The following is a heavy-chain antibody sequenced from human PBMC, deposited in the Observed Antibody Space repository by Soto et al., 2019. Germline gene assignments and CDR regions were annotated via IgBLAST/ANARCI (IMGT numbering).Heavy chain of an antibody. Sequence: QVQLQQWGAGLLKPSETLSLTCAVYGGSFSGYYWSWIRQPPGKGLEWIGEINHSGSTNYKPSLKSRVNTSVDTSKNQCTLKLSSVTAADTAVYYCARVLAVYTPVVVIAHKWGGFDYWGQGTLVTVSS. CDR1: GGSFSGYY. J-gene: IGHJ4*02. CDR3: ARVLAVYTPVVVIAHKWGGFDY. D-gene: IGHD2-21*01. CDR2: INHSGST. V-gene: IGHV4-34*01.